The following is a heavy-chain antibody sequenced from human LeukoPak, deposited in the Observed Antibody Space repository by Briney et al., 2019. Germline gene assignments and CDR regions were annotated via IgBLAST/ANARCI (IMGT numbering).Heavy chain of an antibody. V-gene: IGHV3-74*01. CDR1: GFTLSSYW. Sequence: AGRCLRLSCAASGFTLSSYWMHWVRHAPEKGLVWVSRINNDGSSISYADSVKGRFTISRDNAKNTLYLQMNSLRAEDTAVFYCARGPNYYFGMDVWGQGTTVTVSS. J-gene: IGHJ6*02. CDR2: INNDGSSI. CDR3: ARGPNYYFGMDV.